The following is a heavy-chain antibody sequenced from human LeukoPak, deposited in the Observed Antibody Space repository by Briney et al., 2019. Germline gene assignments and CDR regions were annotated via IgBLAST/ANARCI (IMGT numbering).Heavy chain of an antibody. D-gene: IGHD2-2*01. J-gene: IGHJ4*02. Sequence: SETLSLTCAVSGGSISSSNWWSWVRQPPGKGLEWIGEIYHSGSTNYNPSLKSRVTMSLDTSKSQFSLRLNSVTAADTAVYYCAKIVGLPATMAYFDYWGQGILITVS. CDR2: IYHSGST. CDR1: GGSISSSNW. CDR3: AKIVGLPATMAYFDY. V-gene: IGHV4-4*02.